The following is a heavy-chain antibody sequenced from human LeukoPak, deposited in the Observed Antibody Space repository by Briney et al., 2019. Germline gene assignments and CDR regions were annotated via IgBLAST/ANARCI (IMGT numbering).Heavy chain of an antibody. J-gene: IGHJ4*02. V-gene: IGHV1-46*01. CDR1: GYTFTCYY. CDR3: ARDQEAFDY. CDR2: IYPRDGST. Sequence: ASVKVSCKASGYTFTCYYMHWVRQAPGQGLEWMGMIYPRDGSTSYAQKFQGRVTVTRDTSTSTVHMELSGLRSGDTAVYYCARDQEAFDYWGQGTLVTVSS.